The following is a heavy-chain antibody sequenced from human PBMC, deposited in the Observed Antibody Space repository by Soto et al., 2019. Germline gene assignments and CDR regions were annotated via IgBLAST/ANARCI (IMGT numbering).Heavy chain of an antibody. J-gene: IGHJ4*02. D-gene: IGHD6-19*01. V-gene: IGHV3-33*01. CDR3: ARDCAGYGSGWYPRGGFDY. CDR1: GFTFSSYG. CDR2: IWYDGSNK. Sequence: QVQLVESGGGVVQPGRSLRLSCAASGFTFSSYGMHWVRQAPGKGLEWVAVIWYDGSNKYYADSVKGRFTTSRDNSKKSLYXQMNSLRAEDTAVYYCARDCAGYGSGWYPRGGFDYWGQGTLVTVSS.